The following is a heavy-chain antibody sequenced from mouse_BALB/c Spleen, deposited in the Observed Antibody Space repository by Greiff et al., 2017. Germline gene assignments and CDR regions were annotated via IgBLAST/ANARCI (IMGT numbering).Heavy chain of an antibody. J-gene: IGHJ3*01. D-gene: IGHD2-10*02. CDR3: ASGGYGNLGAY. CDR1: GFSLTSYG. V-gene: IGHV2-2*02. Sequence: QVQLQQSGPGLVQPSQSLSITCTVSGFSLTSYGVHWVRQSPGKGLEWLGVIWSGGSTDYNAAFISRLSISKDNSKSQVFFKMNSLQANDTAIYYCASGGYGNLGAYGGQGTLVTVSA. CDR2: IWSGGST.